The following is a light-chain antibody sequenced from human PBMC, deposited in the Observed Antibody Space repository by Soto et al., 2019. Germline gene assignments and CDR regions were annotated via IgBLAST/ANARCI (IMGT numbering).Light chain of an antibody. CDR2: KAS. V-gene: IGKV1-5*03. CDR1: QSISSW. CDR3: QQYNDNWS. J-gene: IGKJ1*01. Sequence: DIQMTQSPSTLSASVGDRVTITCRASQSISSWMAWYQQKPGKAPKLLIYKASTLQSGVPSRFSGSGSGTEFTLAISSLQLDDSATYYCQQYNDNWSFGQGTKVGIK.